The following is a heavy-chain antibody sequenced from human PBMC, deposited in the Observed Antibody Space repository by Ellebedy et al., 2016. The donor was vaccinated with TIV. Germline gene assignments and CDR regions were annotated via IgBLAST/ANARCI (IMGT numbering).Heavy chain of an antibody. Sequence: GESPKISXAASGFTFSSYWMHWVRQAPGKGLVWVSRMYSGGSTTDYADSVKGRFTISRDNAKNTLYLQMDSLRAEDTAVCYCARAGSYLSEAVFYWGQGTLVTVSS. CDR2: MYSGGSTT. J-gene: IGHJ4*02. D-gene: IGHD3-10*01. CDR3: ARAGSYLSEAVFY. CDR1: GFTFSSYW. V-gene: IGHV3-74*01.